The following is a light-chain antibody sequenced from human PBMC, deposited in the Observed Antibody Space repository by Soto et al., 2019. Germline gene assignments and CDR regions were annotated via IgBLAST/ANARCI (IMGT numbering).Light chain of an antibody. J-gene: IGKJ1*01. CDR1: QSVSSN. V-gene: IGKV3-15*01. Sequence: EIVMTQSPATLSVSPGERATLSCRASQSVSSNLAGYQQKPGQAPSLLIYGASTRATGIPARFSGSGSGTEFTITISSLQSEDFAVYYCQQYNNWPPRGTFGQGTKVEIK. CDR3: QQYNNWPPRGT. CDR2: GAS.